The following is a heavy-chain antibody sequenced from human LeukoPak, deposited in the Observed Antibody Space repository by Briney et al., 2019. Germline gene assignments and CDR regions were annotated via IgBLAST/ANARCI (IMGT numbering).Heavy chain of an antibody. Sequence: KTGGSLRLSCAASGFTFSNAWMSWVRQAPGMGLEWVGRIKSKTDGGTTDYAAPVKGRFTISRDDSKNTLYLQMNSLKTEDTAVYYCTTGSLNWNDAYYYYYMDVWGKGTTVTISS. J-gene: IGHJ6*03. CDR3: TTGSLNWNDAYYYYYMDV. CDR1: GFTFSNAW. CDR2: IKSKTDGGTT. V-gene: IGHV3-15*01. D-gene: IGHD1-20*01.